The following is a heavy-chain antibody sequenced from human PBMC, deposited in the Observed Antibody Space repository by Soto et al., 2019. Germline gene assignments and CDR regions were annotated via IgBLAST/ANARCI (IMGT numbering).Heavy chain of an antibody. J-gene: IGHJ4*02. D-gene: IGHD3-16*01. CDR3: AHLGGGYFAY. CDR2: IYWDDDK. CDR1: GFSLSTTRVG. V-gene: IGHV2-5*02. Sequence: QITLKESGPTLVKPTQTLTLTCTFSGFSLSTTRVGVAWIRQPPGKALEWLALIYWDDDKRYSPSLKSRLTITKDTSKNRVVLTMTNMDPVDTATYYCAHLGGGYFAYWGQGTLVSVSS.